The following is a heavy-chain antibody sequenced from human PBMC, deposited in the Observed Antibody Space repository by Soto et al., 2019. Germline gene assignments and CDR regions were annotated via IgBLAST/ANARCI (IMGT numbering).Heavy chain of an antibody. CDR2: TNPDGSTK. J-gene: IGHJ6*03. D-gene: IGHD2-21*02. CDR1: GFTFSNSW. CDR3: ARHCHYCIDV. Sequence: EAQLVESGGGLVQPGGSLRLSCAASGFTFSNSWMTWVRQTPGKGLEWVANTNPDGSTKNYVDSVKGRFTISRDNAQNSLYLQMNSLRAEDTAVFYCARHCHYCIDVWGRGTTVTVSS. V-gene: IGHV3-7*01.